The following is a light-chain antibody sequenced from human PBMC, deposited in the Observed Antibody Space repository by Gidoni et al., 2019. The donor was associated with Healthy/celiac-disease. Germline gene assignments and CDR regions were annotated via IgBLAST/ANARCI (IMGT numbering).Light chain of an antibody. CDR1: SSDVGGYNY. CDR2: DVS. Sequence: QSALTQPASVSGSPGQSITISCTGTSSDVGGYNYVSWYQQHPGKAPKPMIYDVSNRPSGVSNRFSGSKSGNTASLTISGLQAEDEADYYCXXXXSSXTPYV. CDR3: XXXXSSXTPYV. J-gene: IGLJ1*01. V-gene: IGLV2-14*01.